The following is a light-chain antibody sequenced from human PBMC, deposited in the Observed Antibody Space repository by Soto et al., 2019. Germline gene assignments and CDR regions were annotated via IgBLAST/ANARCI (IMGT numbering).Light chain of an antibody. Sequence: QSALTQPASVSGSPGQSITISCTGTSSDVGGYDYVSWYQQHPGKAPKIMIYEVSNRPSWVSDRFSGSKSGNTASLTISGLRAEDEADYYCCSYTSTTNWVFGGGTQLTVL. V-gene: IGLV2-14*01. CDR3: CSYTSTTNWV. J-gene: IGLJ3*02. CDR1: SSDVGGYDY. CDR2: EVS.